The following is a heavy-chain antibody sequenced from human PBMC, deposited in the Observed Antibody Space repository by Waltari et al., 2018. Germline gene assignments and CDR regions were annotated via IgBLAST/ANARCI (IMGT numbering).Heavy chain of an antibody. Sequence: QLQLQESGPGLVKPSETLSLTCTVSGGSISSSSYYWGWIRQPPGKGLEWIGSIYYSGSTYYNPSLKSRVTISVDTSKNQFSLKLNSVTAADTAVYYCARSSYSDFWSGQIGYYYYHMDVWGKGTTVTVSS. CDR1: GGSISSSSYY. CDR3: ARSSYSDFWSGQIGYYYYHMDV. D-gene: IGHD3-3*01. J-gene: IGHJ6*03. V-gene: IGHV4-39*07. CDR2: IYYSGST.